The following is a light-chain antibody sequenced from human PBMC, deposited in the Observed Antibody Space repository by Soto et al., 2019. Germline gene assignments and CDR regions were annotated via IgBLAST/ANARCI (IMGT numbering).Light chain of an antibody. CDR3: QQYGSSPTWT. CDR2: GAS. Sequence: EIVLTQSPGTLSLSPRERATLSCRASQSVNSNYLAWYQHKPGQAPRLLIYGASSRATGIPDRFSGSGSGTDFTLTISRLEPEDFAVYYCQQYGSSPTWTFGQGTKVEIK. J-gene: IGKJ1*01. V-gene: IGKV3-20*01. CDR1: QSVNSNY.